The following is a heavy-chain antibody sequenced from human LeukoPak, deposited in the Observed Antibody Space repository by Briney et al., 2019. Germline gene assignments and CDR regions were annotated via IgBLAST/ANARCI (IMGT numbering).Heavy chain of an antibody. Sequence: SETLSLTCTVSGGSISPYYWSWIRQPPGKGLEWIGYIYSSGSTNYNPSLKSRVTISVDTSKNQFSLKLNSVTAADTAVYYCARQYCSSTRCYVYFDYWGRGTLVTVSS. CDR1: GGSISPYY. J-gene: IGHJ4*02. CDR2: IYSSGST. D-gene: IGHD2-2*01. CDR3: ARQYCSSTRCYVYFDY. V-gene: IGHV4-59*08.